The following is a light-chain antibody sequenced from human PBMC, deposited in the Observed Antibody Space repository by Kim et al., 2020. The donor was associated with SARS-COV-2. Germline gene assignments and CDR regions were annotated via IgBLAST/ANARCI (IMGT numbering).Light chain of an antibody. J-gene: IGLJ2*01. Sequence: QSVLTQPPSVSGAPGQRVTISCTGSSSNIGAGYDVHWYQQLPRTAPKLLIYGDSNRPSGVPDRFSASKSGTSASLAITGLQAEDEADYYCQPYDSRLNECVVFGGGTQLTVL. CDR1: SSNIGAGYD. CDR3: QPYDSRLNECVV. V-gene: IGLV1-40*01. CDR2: GDS.